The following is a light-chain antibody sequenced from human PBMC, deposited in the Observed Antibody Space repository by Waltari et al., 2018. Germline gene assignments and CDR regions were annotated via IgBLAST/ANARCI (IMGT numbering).Light chain of an antibody. CDR2: KIS. CDR1: QRLVHSDGKTY. Sequence: DVVMTQTPLSSPVTLGQPASISCESSQRLVHSDGKTYFSWLHQRPGQAPRLLIYKISNRLSGVPERFSGSGAGTHFTLRISRVEADDVGVYYCMQATVKPWTFGQGTKVEVK. J-gene: IGKJ1*01. V-gene: IGKV2-24*01. CDR3: MQATVKPWT.